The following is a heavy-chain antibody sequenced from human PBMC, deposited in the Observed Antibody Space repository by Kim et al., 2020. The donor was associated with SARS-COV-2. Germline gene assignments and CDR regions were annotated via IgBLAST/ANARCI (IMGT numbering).Heavy chain of an antibody. D-gene: IGHD6-13*01. V-gene: IGHV7-4-1*02. CDR2: INTNTGNP. J-gene: IGHJ3*02. CDR1: GYTFTSYA. CDR3: ARDGGSSWDDAFDI. Sequence: ASVKVSCKASGYTFTSYAMNWVRQAPGQGLEWMGWINTNTGNPTYAQGFTGRFVFSLDTSVSTAYLQISSLKAEDTAVYYCARDGGSSWDDAFDIWGQGTMVTVSS.